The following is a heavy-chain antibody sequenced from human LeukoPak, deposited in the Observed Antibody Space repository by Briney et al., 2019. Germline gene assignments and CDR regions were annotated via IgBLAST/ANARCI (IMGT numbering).Heavy chain of an antibody. Sequence: PSETLSLTCAVYGGSFSGYYWSWIRQPPGKGLEWIGYIYYSGSTNYNPSLKSRVTISVDTSKNQFSLKLSSVTAADTAVYYCARIIPDPDYYDSSGPEGWFDPWGQGTLVTVSS. V-gene: IGHV4-59*01. J-gene: IGHJ5*02. CDR3: ARIIPDPDYYDSSGPEGWFDP. CDR1: GGSFSGYY. D-gene: IGHD3-22*01. CDR2: IYYSGST.